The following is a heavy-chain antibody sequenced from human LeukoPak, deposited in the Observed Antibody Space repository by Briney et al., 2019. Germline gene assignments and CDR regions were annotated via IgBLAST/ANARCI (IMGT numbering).Heavy chain of an antibody. D-gene: IGHD4-11*01. J-gene: IGHJ4*02. CDR1: GFAFSNYY. CDR2: ISSSGSTI. Sequence: RGSLRLSCAASGFAFSNYYMSWIRQAPGKGLEWVSYISSSGSTIYYADSVKGRFTISRDNAKNSLYLQMNSLRAEDTAVYYCARAVSYDYRHYPPLYYFDYWGQGTLVTVSS. V-gene: IGHV3-11*01. CDR3: ARAVSYDYRHYPPLYYFDY.